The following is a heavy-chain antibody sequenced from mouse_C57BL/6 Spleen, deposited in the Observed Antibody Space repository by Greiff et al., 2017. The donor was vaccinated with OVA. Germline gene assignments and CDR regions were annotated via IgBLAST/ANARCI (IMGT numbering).Heavy chain of an antibody. CDR3: ARGYDGSLDY. CDR1: GYSITSGYY. Sequence: VQLKESGPGLVKPSQSLSLTCSVTGYSITSGYYWNWIRQFPGNKLEWMGYISYDGSNNYNPSLKNRISITRDTSKNQFFLKLNSVTTEDTATYYCARGYDGSLDYWGQGTTLTVSS. D-gene: IGHD2-3*01. CDR2: ISYDGSN. J-gene: IGHJ2*01. V-gene: IGHV3-6*01.